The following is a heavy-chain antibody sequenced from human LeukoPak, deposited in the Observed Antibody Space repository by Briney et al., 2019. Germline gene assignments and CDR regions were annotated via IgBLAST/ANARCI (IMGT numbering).Heavy chain of an antibody. D-gene: IGHD3-10*01. CDR2: INHSGST. CDR3: ARGPHYGSGSTTLLDY. J-gene: IGHJ4*02. CDR1: GGSFSGYY. V-gene: IGHV4-34*01. Sequence: SETLSLTCAVYGGSFSGYYWSWIRQPPGKGLEWIGEINHSGSTNYNPSLKSRVTISVDTSKNQFSLKLSSVTAADTAVYYCARGPHYGSGSTTLLDYWGQGTLVTVSS.